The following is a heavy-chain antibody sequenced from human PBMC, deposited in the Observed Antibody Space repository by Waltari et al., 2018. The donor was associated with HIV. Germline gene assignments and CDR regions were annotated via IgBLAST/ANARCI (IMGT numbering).Heavy chain of an antibody. CDR2: INPNSGGT. V-gene: IGHV1-2*06. CDR3: ARDDRNYYDSSGYYYVSDY. Sequence: QVQLVQSGAEVKKPGASVKVSCKASGYTFTGYYMPWVRQAPGKGLEWMGRINPNSGGTNYAQKFQGRVTMTRDTSISTAYMELSRLRSDDTAVYYCARDDRNYYDSSGYYYVSDYWGQGTLVTVSS. D-gene: IGHD3-22*01. CDR1: GYTFTGYY. J-gene: IGHJ4*02.